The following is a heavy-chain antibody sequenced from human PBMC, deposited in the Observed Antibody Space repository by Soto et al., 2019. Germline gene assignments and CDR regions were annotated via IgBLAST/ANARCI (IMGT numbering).Heavy chain of an antibody. CDR1: GGTFSSYA. CDR3: ASLPYYYGSGSYDDAFDI. CDR2: INPSGGST. Sequence: ASVKVSCKASGGTFSSYAISWVRQAPGQGLEWMGIINPSGGSTSYAQKFQGRVTMTRDTSTSTVYMELSSLRSEDTAVYYCASLPYYYGSGSYDDAFDIWGQGTMVTVSS. J-gene: IGHJ3*02. D-gene: IGHD3-10*01. V-gene: IGHV1-46*03.